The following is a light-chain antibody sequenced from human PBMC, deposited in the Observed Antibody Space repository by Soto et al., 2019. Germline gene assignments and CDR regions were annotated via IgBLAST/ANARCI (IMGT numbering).Light chain of an antibody. J-gene: IGLJ1*01. CDR2: QVT. Sequence: QSALTQPASVSGSLGQSITISCTGTGSDIAGYNYISWYQQLPGKAPKLMIYQVTIRPSGISNRFSGSKSGNTASLIISGLQAEDEADYYCTSFTSTSSLYVFGTGTKLTVL. CDR1: GSDIAGYNY. CDR3: TSFTSTSSLYV. V-gene: IGLV2-14*01.